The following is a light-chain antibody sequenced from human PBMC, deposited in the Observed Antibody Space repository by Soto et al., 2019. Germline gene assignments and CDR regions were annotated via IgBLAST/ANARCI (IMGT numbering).Light chain of an antibody. Sequence: QSGLTQPPSVSGAPGQRVTISCTGSSSNIGAHYDVHWYQQLPGTAPKLLIYGNSNRPSGVPDRFSGSKSGTSASLAITGLQAADEADYYCQSYDNSLSVYVFGTGTKVTVL. V-gene: IGLV1-40*01. J-gene: IGLJ1*01. CDR2: GNS. CDR1: SSNIGAHYD. CDR3: QSYDNSLSVYV.